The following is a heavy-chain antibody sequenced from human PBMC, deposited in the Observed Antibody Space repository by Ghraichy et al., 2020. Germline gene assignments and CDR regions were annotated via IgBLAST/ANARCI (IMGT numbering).Heavy chain of an antibody. D-gene: IGHD1-26*01. CDR3: AKDGSEWEPGAYFDY. V-gene: IGHV3-23*01. J-gene: IGHJ4*02. CDR1: GFTFSSYA. Sequence: GESLNISCAASGFTFSSYAMSWVRQAPGKGLEWVSAISGSGGSTYYADSVKGRFTISRDNSKNTLYLQMNSLRAEDTAVYYCAKDGSEWEPGAYFDYWGQGTLVTVSS. CDR2: ISGSGGST.